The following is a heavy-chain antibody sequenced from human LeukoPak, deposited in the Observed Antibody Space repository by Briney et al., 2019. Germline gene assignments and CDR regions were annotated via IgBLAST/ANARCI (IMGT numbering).Heavy chain of an antibody. CDR1: GGSFSGYY. J-gene: IGHJ3*02. CDR2: INHSGST. Sequence: SETLSLTCAVYGGSFSGYYWSWIRQPPGKGLEWIGEINHSGSTNYNPSLKSRVTISVDTSKNQFSLKLSSVTAADTAVYYCARESGGPGGSDAFDIWGQGTMVTVSS. V-gene: IGHV4-34*01. D-gene: IGHD4-23*01. CDR3: ARESGGPGGSDAFDI.